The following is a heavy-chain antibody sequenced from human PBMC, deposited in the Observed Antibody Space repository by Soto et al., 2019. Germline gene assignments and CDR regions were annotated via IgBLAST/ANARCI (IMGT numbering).Heavy chain of an antibody. J-gene: IGHJ6*02. CDR2: INAGNGNT. D-gene: IGHD6-19*01. CDR1: GYTFINYA. CDR3: ASVGSSGWYHENYYYYGMDV. V-gene: IGHV1-3*01. Sequence: EASVKVSCKASGYTFINYAMYWVRQAPGQRLEWMGWINAGNGNTKYSQKFQGRVTITRDTSASTAYMELSSLRSEDTAVYYCASVGSSGWYHENYYYYGMDVWGQGTTVTVSS.